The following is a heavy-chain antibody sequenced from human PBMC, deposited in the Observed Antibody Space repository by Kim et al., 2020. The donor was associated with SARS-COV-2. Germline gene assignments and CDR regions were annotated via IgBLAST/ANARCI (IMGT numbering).Heavy chain of an antibody. CDR3: ARGVTYYYDSSGYLG. Sequence: SETLSLTCTVSGGSISSGSYYWSWIRQPAGKGLEWIGRIYTSGSTNYNPSLKSRVTISVDTSKNQFSLKLSSVTAADTAVYYCARGVTYYYDSSGYLGWGQGTLVTVSS. J-gene: IGHJ4*02. CDR2: IYTSGST. D-gene: IGHD3-22*01. V-gene: IGHV4-61*02. CDR1: GGSISSGSYY.